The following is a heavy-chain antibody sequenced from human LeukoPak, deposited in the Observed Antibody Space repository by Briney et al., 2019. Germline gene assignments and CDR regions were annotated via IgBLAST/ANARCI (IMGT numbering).Heavy chain of an antibody. D-gene: IGHD3-3*01. CDR1: GGSFSGYY. CDR2: INHSGST. CDR3: ARRSYHYDFWSGYYGGYMDV. V-gene: IGHV4-34*01. Sequence: SETLSLTCAVYGGSFSGYYWSWLRQPPGKGLEWIGEINHSGSTNYNPSLKSRVTISVDTSKDQFSLKLSSVTAADTAVYYCARRSYHYDFWSGYYGGYMDVWGKGTTVTVSS. J-gene: IGHJ6*03.